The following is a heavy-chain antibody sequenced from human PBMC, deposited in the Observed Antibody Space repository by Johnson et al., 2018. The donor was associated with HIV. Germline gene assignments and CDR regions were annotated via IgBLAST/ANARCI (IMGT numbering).Heavy chain of an antibody. Sequence: VQLLESGGGLVQPGRSLRLSCAASGFTFDDYAMHWVRQAPGKGLEWVSGISWSSGGIGYADSVKGRFTISRDNAKNSLYLQMNSLRAEDTALYYCARSGPNWAFDFWGRGTMVTVSS. D-gene: IGHD1-1*01. V-gene: IGHV3-9*01. CDR3: ARSGPNWAFDF. CDR2: ISWSSGGI. J-gene: IGHJ3*01. CDR1: GFTFDDYA.